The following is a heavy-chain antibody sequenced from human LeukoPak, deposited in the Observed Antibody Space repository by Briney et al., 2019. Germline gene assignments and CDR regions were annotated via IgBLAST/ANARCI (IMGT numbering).Heavy chain of an antibody. Sequence: GGSLRLSCAASGFIVNTNYMSWVRQAPGRGLEWVSFIYADGNTYYADSVKGRFTISRDISKNAVFLQMNSLRAEDTAVYYCAKDRRVGATRYYFDYWGQGTLVTVSS. CDR3: AKDRRVGATRYYFDY. V-gene: IGHV3-53*05. J-gene: IGHJ4*02. CDR1: GFIVNTNY. D-gene: IGHD1-26*01. CDR2: IYADGNT.